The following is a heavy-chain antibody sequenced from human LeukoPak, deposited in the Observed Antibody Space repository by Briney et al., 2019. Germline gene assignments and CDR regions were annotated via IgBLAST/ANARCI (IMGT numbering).Heavy chain of an antibody. V-gene: IGHV4-30-2*01. CDR2: IYHSGST. Sequence: SETLSLTCAVSGDSISSGADSWNWIRQPPGKDLEWIGYIYHSGSTYYNPSLQSRVTISVDRSKNQFSLKLSSVTAADTAVYYCARAPTNWGFLSYFDYWGQGSLVTVSS. CDR1: GDSISSGADS. D-gene: IGHD7-27*01. J-gene: IGHJ4*02. CDR3: ARAPTNWGFLSYFDY.